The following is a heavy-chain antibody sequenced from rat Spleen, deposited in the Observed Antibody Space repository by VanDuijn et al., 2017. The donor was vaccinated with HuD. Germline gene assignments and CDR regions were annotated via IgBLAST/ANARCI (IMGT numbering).Heavy chain of an antibody. Sequence: EVQLQESGPGLVKPSQSLSLTCSVTNYSISSAYRWNWIRKFPGNKLEWMGYINSAGNTLYNPSLKSRISITSDTSKNQFFLQVNSVTTEETATYYCARSDGTHYYLPFIYWGQGVMVTVSS. CDR2: INSAGNT. CDR1: NYSISSAYR. V-gene: IGHV3-3*01. CDR3: ARSDGTHYYLPFIY. J-gene: IGHJ2*01. D-gene: IGHD1-12*02.